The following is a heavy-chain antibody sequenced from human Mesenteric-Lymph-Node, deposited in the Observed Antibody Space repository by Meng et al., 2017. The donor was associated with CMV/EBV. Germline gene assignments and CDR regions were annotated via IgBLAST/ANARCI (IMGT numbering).Heavy chain of an antibody. V-gene: IGHV1-2*02. Sequence: ASVKVSCKASGFTFTYYIHWVRQAPGQGLEWMGWINPNSNFAHYAQNFQGRVTMTRDTSTSTAYMDLTGLRSDDTAVYYCARGHNYGYSGDTMDVWGQGTTVTVSS. J-gene: IGHJ6*02. D-gene: IGHD5-18*01. CDR2: INPNSNFA. CDR1: GFTFTYY. CDR3: ARGHNYGYSGDTMDV.